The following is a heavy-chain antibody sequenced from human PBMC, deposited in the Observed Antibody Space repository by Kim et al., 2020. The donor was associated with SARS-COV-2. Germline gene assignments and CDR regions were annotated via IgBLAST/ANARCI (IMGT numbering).Heavy chain of an antibody. CDR2: IYYSGST. V-gene: IGHV4-59*08. Sequence: SETLSLTCTVSGGSISSYYWSWIRQPPGKGLEWIGYIYYSGSTNYNPSLKSRVTISVDTSKNQFSLKLSSVTAADTAVYYCARSAEHYYFDYWGQGTLVT. CDR3: ARSAEHYYFDY. CDR1: GGSISSYY. J-gene: IGHJ4*02.